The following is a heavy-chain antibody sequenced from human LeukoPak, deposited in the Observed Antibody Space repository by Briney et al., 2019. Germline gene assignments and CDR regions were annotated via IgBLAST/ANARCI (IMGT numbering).Heavy chain of an antibody. Sequence: GGSLRLSCAASGFTFSSYSMNWVRQAPGKGLEWVSSISSSSSYIYYADSVKGRFTISRDNAKNSLYLQMNSLRAEDTAVYYCARDNQLERRFDYWGQGTLVTVSS. CDR2: ISSSSSYI. CDR1: GFTFSSYS. V-gene: IGHV3-21*01. CDR3: ARDNQLERRFDY. D-gene: IGHD1-1*01. J-gene: IGHJ4*02.